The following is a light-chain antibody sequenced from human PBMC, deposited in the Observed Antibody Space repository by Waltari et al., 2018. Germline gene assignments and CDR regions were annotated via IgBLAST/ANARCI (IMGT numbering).Light chain of an antibody. J-gene: IGLJ6*01. V-gene: IGLV7-46*01. CDR2: DTS. CDR1: TGVVTSNPY. CDR3: LLFYSGDYSV. Sequence: QAVVTQAPSLTVSPGGTVTLTCGSSTGVVTSNPYPYWFQQKPGQAPRTLIYDTSNKYSWTPARFSGSLLGGKAALTLSGAQPEDEAEYYCLLFYSGDYSVFGSGTKVTVL.